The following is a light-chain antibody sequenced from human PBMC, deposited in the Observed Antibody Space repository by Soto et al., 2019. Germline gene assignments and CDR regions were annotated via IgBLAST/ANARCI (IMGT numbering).Light chain of an antibody. CDR3: QQYGSTPLT. V-gene: IGKV3-20*01. Sequence: IVLTQSPGTLSLSPGERATLSCRASQSVGNNYLARYQQKPGQAPRFLIYDASSRATGIPDRFSGSGSGTDFTLTISRLEPEDFAVYYCQQYGSTPLTFGGGTKVEIK. CDR2: DAS. J-gene: IGKJ4*01. CDR1: QSVGNNY.